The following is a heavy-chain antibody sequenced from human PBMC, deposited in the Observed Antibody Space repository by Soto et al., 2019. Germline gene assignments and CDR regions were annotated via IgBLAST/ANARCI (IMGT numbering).Heavy chain of an antibody. CDR3: ARVGYNWNYYRWFDP. D-gene: IGHD1-7*01. V-gene: IGHV3-11*01. CDR2: ISSSGSTI. Sequence: GGSLRLSCAASGFTFSDYYMSWIRQAPGKGLEWVSYISSSGSTIYYADSVKGRFTISRDNAKNSLYLQMNSLRAEDTAVFYFARVGYNWNYYRWFDPWGQGTLVTVSS. J-gene: IGHJ5*02. CDR1: GFTFSDYY.